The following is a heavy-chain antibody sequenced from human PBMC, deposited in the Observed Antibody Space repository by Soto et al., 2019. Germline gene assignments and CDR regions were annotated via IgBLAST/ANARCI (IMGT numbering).Heavy chain of an antibody. V-gene: IGHV2-5*02. CDR2: IYWDDEK. CDR3: AHRAYFDSGKQFDS. D-gene: IGHD3-10*01. CDR1: GFSLSTSGVG. Sequence: QITLKESGPTLVKPTQTLTLTCTFSGFSLSTSGVGVGWIRQPPGTALEWLAIIYWDDEKRYSPSLKTRLTGTKDTSKNQVVLTMTNVDPVDTATYYCAHRAYFDSGKQFDSWGQGTLVSFSS. J-gene: IGHJ4*02.